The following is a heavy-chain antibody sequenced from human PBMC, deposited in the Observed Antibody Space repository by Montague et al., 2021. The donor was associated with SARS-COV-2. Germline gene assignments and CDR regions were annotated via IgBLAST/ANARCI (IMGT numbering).Heavy chain of an antibody. J-gene: IGHJ4*02. CDR3: ARENTVTTFGGPYYIDS. CDR1: GSSVRSYY. V-gene: IGHV4-59*02. D-gene: IGHD4-17*01. CDR2: IYDSGST. Sequence: SETLSLTCIVSGSSVRSYYWSWIRQPPGKGLEWLGYIYDSGSTNXNPSLKGRVTISVDTSKNQFSLKLSSVTAADTAVYYCARENTVTTFGGPYYIDSWGQGTLVTVSA.